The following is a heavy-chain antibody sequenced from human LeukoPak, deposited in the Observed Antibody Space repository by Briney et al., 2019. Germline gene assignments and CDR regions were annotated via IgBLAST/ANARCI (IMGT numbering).Heavy chain of an antibody. Sequence: ASVKVSCKVSGYTLTELSMHWVRQAPGKGLEWMGGFDPEDGETIYAQKFQGRVTMTEDTSTDTAYMELSSLRSEDTAVYYCATADYLRLGELSLYDYSGQGTLVTVSS. J-gene: IGHJ4*02. D-gene: IGHD3-16*02. CDR2: FDPEDGET. CDR1: GYTLTELS. V-gene: IGHV1-24*01. CDR3: ATADYLRLGELSLYDY.